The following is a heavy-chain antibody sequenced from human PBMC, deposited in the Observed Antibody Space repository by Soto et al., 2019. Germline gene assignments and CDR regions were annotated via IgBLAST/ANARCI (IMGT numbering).Heavy chain of an antibody. CDR2: IKSKTDGGTT. J-gene: IGHJ4*02. V-gene: IGHV3-15*01. CDR1: GFTFSNAW. CDR3: TTGFVVVPAAIEGFDY. D-gene: IGHD2-2*02. Sequence: GGSLRLSCAASGFTFSNAWMSWVRQAPGKGLEWVGRIKSKTDGGTTDYAAPVKGRFTISRDDSKNTLYLQMNSLKTEDTAVYYCTTGFVVVPAAIEGFDYWGQGTLVTVSS.